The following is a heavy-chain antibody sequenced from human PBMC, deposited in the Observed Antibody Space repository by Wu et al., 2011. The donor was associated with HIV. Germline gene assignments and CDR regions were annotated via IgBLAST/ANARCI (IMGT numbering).Heavy chain of an antibody. V-gene: IGHV1-18*01. J-gene: IGHJ4*02. CDR2: ISAYNGDT. CDR3: ARHPTYFSDSSGYYYFDY. D-gene: IGHD3-22*01. CDR1: GYTFNSYG. Sequence: QVQLVQSAAEVKKPGASVKVSCKASGYTFNSYGISWVRQAPGQGLEWMGWISAYNGDTNYAQRLQDRITLTTDTSARTAHMELRSLRSDDTAVYFCARHPTYFSDSSGYYYFDYWGQGTLGHRLL.